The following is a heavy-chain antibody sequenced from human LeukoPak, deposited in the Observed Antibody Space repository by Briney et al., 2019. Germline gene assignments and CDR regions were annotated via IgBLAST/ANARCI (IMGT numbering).Heavy chain of an antibody. J-gene: IGHJ5*01. CDR2: ISGSGGST. D-gene: IGHD4-17*01. CDR3: AKSLQSSGDYS. V-gene: IGHV3-23*01. Sequence: GGSLRLSCAASGFTFSSYAMSWARQAPGKGLEWVSAISGSGGSTYYADSVKGRFTISRDNSKNTLYLQMNGLRAEDTAVYYCAKSLQSSGDYSGGQGTLVTVSS. CDR1: GFTFSSYA.